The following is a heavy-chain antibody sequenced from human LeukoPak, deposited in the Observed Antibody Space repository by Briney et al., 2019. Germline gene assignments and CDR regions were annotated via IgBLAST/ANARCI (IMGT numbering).Heavy chain of an antibody. CDR1: GGSISSGGYY. V-gene: IGHV3-23*01. D-gene: IGHD3-9*01. J-gene: IGHJ4*02. CDR3: AKGDDILIRPTRLVY. Sequence: ETLSLTCTVSGGSISSGGYYWSWIRQHPGKGLEWVSAISGSGGSTYYADSVKGRFTISRDNSKNTLYLQMNSLRAEDTAVYYCAKGDDILIRPTRLVYWGQGTLVTVSS. CDR2: ISGSGGST.